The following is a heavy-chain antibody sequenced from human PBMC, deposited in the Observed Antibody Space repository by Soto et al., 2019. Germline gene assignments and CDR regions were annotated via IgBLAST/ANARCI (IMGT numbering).Heavy chain of an antibody. CDR2: ISYDGSNK. Sequence: GGSLRLSCAASGFTFSSYAMHWVRQAPGKGLEWVAVISYDGSNKYYADSVKGRFTISRDNSKNTLYLHMNSLRAEDTAVYYCARDQSTVTTLNYYYGMDVWGQGTTVTVSS. CDR1: GFTFSSYA. J-gene: IGHJ6*02. D-gene: IGHD4-17*01. V-gene: IGHV3-30-3*01. CDR3: ARDQSTVTTLNYYYGMDV.